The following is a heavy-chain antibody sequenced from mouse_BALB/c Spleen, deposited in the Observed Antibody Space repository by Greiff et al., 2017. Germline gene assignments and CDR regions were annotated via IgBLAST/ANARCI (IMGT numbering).Heavy chain of an antibody. CDR3: ARKGRYDAMDY. J-gene: IGHJ4*01. CDR1: GFTFSSFG. V-gene: IGHV5-17*02. Sequence: EVQLVESGGGLVQPGGSRKLSCAASGFTFSSFGMHWVRQAPEKGLEWVAYISSGSSTIYYADTVKGRFTISRDNPKNTLFLQMTSLRSEDTAMYYCARKGRYDAMDYWGQGTSVTVSS. CDR2: ISSGSSTI.